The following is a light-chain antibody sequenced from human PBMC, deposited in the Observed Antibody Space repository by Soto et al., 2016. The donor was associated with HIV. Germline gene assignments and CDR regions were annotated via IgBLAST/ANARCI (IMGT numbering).Light chain of an antibody. J-gene: IGKJ2*01. CDR1: QDISRW. V-gene: IGKV1-12*01. Sequence: DIQMTQSPSSVSASLGDRVTITCRPSQDISRWLAWYQQKPGKAPKVLIYAASDLHSGTPSRFSGSGSGTEFTLSITSLQPEDVATYYCQGANSHPPFPFGQGTKVEIK. CDR3: QGANSHPPFP. CDR2: AAS.